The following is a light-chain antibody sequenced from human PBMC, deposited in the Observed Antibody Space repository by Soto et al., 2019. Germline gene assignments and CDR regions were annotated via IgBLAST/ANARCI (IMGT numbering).Light chain of an antibody. CDR2: DAS. CDR3: QQYGSTPLT. V-gene: IGKV3-20*01. J-gene: IGKJ4*01. Sequence: EIVLTQSRGTLSLSPGERATLSCRASQSVGNNYLAWYQQKPGQAPRFLIYDASSRATGIPDMFSGSGSGTDFTLSISRLEPEDFAVYYCQQYGSTPLTFGGGTKVEIK. CDR1: QSVGNNY.